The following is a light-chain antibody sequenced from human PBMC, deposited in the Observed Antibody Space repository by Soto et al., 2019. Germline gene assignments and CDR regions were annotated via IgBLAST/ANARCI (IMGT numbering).Light chain of an antibody. CDR1: QSISTY. CDR3: QQNYSIPIT. Sequence: DIQMTQSPSSLSASVGDRVTITCRASQSISTYLNWYHQKPGKAPDLLIYAASSLKSGVPSRFSGSGSGTDFTLTITGLQPADFATYYCQQNYSIPITFGQGTQLEIK. J-gene: IGKJ5*01. CDR2: AAS. V-gene: IGKV1-39*01.